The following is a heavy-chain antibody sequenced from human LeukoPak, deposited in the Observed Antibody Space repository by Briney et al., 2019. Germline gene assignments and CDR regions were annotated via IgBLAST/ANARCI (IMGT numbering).Heavy chain of an antibody. CDR3: ARDTSTGTTFRDYYYYGMDV. CDR1: GYTFTSYY. V-gene: IGHV1-46*01. Sequence: ASVKVSCKASGYTFTSYYMHWVRQAPGQGLEWMGIINPSGGSTSYAQKFQGRVTMTRDTSTSTVYMELSSLRSEDTAVYYCARDTSTGTTFRDYYYYGMDVWGKGTTATVSS. CDR2: INPSGGST. J-gene: IGHJ6*04. D-gene: IGHD1-1*01.